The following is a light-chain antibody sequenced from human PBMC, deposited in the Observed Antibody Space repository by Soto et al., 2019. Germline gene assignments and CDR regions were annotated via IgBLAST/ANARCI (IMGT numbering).Light chain of an antibody. Sequence: QSALTQPPSASGTPGQTITISCSGGSSNIGISTVSWYEHLPGTAPRLIIYGTNQPPSGVPARFSGSKSGTSASLAISGLQTEDEAHYYCATWDDSLDVHVFGTGPKVTVL. V-gene: IGLV1-44*01. CDR3: ATWDDSLDVHV. CDR1: SSNIGIST. CDR2: GTN. J-gene: IGLJ1*01.